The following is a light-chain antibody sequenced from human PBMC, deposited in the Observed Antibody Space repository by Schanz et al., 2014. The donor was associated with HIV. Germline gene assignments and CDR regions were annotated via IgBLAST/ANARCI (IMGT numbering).Light chain of an antibody. V-gene: IGKV1-27*01. CDR1: QDISTY. CDR2: GAS. J-gene: IGKJ2*02. CDR3: LQYDSDSWT. Sequence: IQLTQSPSSLSASVGDRVTLTCRASQDISTYLAWYQRRPGMVPKLLIYGASTLQSGVPSRFSGSGSGTDFTLTISSLQPDDFATYFCLQYDSDSWTFGQGTKLDIQ.